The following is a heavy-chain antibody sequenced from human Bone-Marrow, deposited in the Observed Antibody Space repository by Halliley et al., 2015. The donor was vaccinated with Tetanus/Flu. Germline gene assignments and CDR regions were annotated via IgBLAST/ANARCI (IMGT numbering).Heavy chain of an antibody. CDR1: GYRFNNYW. CDR2: IYPGDAET. CDR3: APLSGGWFSPRFDY. Sequence: MQLVQSGAEVKKSGESLKISCTGSGYRFNNYWIGWVRQMSGLEMEWMGTIYPGDAETRYSPSFQGQVTISADKSTNTAHVQWSSLKASDPAMYYCAPLSGGWFSPRFDYRGPGTLVTVPS. J-gene: IGHJ4*01. D-gene: IGHD5-12*01. V-gene: IGHV5-51*03.